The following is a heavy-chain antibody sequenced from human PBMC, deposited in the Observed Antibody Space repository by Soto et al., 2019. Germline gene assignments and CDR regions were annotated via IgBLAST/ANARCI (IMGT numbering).Heavy chain of an antibody. D-gene: IGHD2-15*01. CDR1: GLSYSKREVG. CDR2: IYWDDDK. CDR3: AHRPSYCSGGSCYSGFDY. V-gene: IGHV2-5*02. Sequence: GLSYSKREVGVGWIRQPPGKALEWLALIYWDDDKRYSPSLKSRLTITKDTSKNQVVLTMTNMDPVDTATYYCAHRPSYCSGGSCYSGFDYWGQGTLVTVSS. J-gene: IGHJ4*02.